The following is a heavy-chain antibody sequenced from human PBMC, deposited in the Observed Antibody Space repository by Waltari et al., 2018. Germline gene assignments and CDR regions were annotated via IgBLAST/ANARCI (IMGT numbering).Heavy chain of an antibody. V-gene: IGHV3-23*01. CDR2: ISGSGGST. CDR1: GFTFSSYA. Sequence: EVQLLESGGGLVQPGGSLRLSCAASGFTFSSYAMSWVRQAPGKGLEWVSAISGSGGSTYYADSVKGRFTISRDNSKNTLYLQMNSLRAEDTAVYYCANIRVSSGGMIDYWGQGTLVTVSS. D-gene: IGHD3-10*01. CDR3: ANIRVSSGGMIDY. J-gene: IGHJ4*02.